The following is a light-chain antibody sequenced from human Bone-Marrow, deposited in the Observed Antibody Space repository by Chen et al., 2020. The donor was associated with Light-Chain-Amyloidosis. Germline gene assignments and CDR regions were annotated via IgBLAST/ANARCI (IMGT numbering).Light chain of an antibody. V-gene: IGLV2-14*01. Sequence: QSALTQPASVSGSPGQSIAISCTGTSSDVGSYNYFSWYQQHPVKPTKLLLYEVSNRPSGVSNRFSGSKTCNTASLTISGLQADDDADYYCSSYTSSSTSWVFGGGTKLTVL. CDR1: SSDVGSYNY. CDR2: EVS. J-gene: IGLJ3*02. CDR3: SSYTSSSTSWV.